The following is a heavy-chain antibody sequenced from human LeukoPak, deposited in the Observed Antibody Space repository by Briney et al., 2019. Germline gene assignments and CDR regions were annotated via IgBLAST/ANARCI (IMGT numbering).Heavy chain of an antibody. CDR2: ISAYNGNT. V-gene: IGHV1-18*01. Sequence: GASVKVSCKASGYTFTSYGISWVRQAPGQGLEWMGWISAYNGNTNYAQKLQGRVTMTTDTSTSTAYMELRSLRSDDTAVSYCARDSLGDYVWGSYRHDFDYWGQGTLVTVSS. CDR1: GYTFTSYG. J-gene: IGHJ4*02. D-gene: IGHD3-16*02. CDR3: ARDSLGDYVWGSYRHDFDY.